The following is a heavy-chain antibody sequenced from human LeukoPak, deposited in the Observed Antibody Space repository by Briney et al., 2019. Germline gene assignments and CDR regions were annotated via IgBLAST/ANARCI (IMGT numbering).Heavy chain of an antibody. Sequence: PSETLSLTCTVSGGSISSYYWSWIRQPPGKGLEWIGYIYYSGSANYNPSLKSRVTISVDTSKNQFSLTLSSVTAADTAVYYCARVDRSSRPFYFDYWGQGILVTVSS. D-gene: IGHD6-13*01. CDR2: IYYSGSA. V-gene: IGHV4-59*01. CDR3: ARVDRSSRPFYFDY. J-gene: IGHJ4*02. CDR1: GGSISSYY.